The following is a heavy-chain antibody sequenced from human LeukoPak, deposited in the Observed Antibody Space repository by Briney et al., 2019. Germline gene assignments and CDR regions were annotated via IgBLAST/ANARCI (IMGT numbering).Heavy chain of an antibody. CDR3: ARSGGNYYSI. V-gene: IGHV5-51*01. J-gene: IGHJ3*02. Sequence: GESLKISCKGSGXRFTSYWIGWVRQMPGKGLEWMGIIYPGDSDTIYSPSFQGQVTISADKSTSTANPQWSSLKASDTAMYYCARSGGNYYSIWGQGTMVTVSS. CDR2: IYPGDSDT. CDR1: GXRFTSYW. D-gene: IGHD1-26*01.